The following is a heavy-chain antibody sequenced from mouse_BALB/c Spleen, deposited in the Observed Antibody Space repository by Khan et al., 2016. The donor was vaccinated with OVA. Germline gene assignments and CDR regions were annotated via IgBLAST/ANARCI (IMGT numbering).Heavy chain of an antibody. CDR1: GYTFTNFL. J-gene: IGHJ3*01. D-gene: IGHD3-2*02. V-gene: IGHV1-77*01. CDR2: IYPGSGYT. CDR3: ARAGYGAVAH. Sequence: QVQLKQSGPELVKPGASVKMSCKASGYTFTNFLISWLKQRPGQGLEWSGEIYPGSGYTYYNEKFKGKATLTSDKSSNPAYMQLSSLTSEDSAVYFSARAGYGAVAHWGQGTLVTVSA.